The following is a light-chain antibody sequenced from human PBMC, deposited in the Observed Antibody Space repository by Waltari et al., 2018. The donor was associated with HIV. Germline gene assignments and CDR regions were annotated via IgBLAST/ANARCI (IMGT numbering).Light chain of an antibody. CDR3: QVWDTTTV. CDR1: NIKYIS. J-gene: IGLJ2*01. V-gene: IGLV3-9*02. Sequence: SYELTQPMSLSVALGQTARITCGGKNIKYISVHWYQQRTGQAPILVIYNDKYRPSGIPERFSGSNSGNTATLTITGAQADDESDYYCQVWDTTTVFGGGTKLTVL. CDR2: NDK.